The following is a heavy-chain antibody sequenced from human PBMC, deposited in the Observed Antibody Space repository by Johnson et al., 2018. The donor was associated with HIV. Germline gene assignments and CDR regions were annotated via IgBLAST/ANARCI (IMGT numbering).Heavy chain of an antibody. V-gene: IGHV3-23*04. Sequence: VQLVESGGVVVQPGGSLRLSCAASGFTFSNYAMSWVRQAPGRGLEWVSAISDTGESTYYAGSVKGRFTISRDTSNNTLYLQMNSLRDEDTAVYYCAKEGRGDSDAFDIWGQGTMVTVSS. CDR3: AKEGRGDSDAFDI. CDR2: ISDTGEST. J-gene: IGHJ3*02. D-gene: IGHD4-17*01. CDR1: GFTFSNYA.